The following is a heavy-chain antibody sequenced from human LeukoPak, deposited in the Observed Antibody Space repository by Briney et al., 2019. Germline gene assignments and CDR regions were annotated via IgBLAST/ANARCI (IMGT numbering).Heavy chain of an antibody. CDR3: AKNWDTAMVRGNYYMDV. CDR2: ISYDGSNK. D-gene: IGHD5-18*01. V-gene: IGHV3-30*18. Sequence: GRSLRLSCAASGFTFSSYGMHWVRQAPGKGLEWVAVISYDGSNKYYADSVKGRFTISRDNSKNTLYLQMNSLRAEDTAVYYCAKNWDTAMVRGNYYMDVWGKGTTVTVSS. J-gene: IGHJ6*03. CDR1: GFTFSSYG.